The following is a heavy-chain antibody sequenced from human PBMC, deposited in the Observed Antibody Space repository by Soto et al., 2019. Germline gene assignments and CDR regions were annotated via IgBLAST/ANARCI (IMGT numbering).Heavy chain of an antibody. Sequence: TLSGSCAVSGGSINSGCYYWSWIRQHPGKVLEWIVYINYSGSTNYNPSLKSRITISRDTSKNQFSLKLSSVTAADTAVYYCATNYYNSKVYGDWGQGTLVTVSS. CDR1: GGSINSGCYY. D-gene: IGHD3-22*01. CDR3: ATNYYNSKVYGD. CDR2: INYSGST. J-gene: IGHJ4*02. V-gene: IGHV4-31*11.